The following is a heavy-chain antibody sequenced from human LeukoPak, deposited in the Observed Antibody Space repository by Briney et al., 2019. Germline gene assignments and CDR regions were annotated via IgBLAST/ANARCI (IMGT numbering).Heavy chain of an antibody. Sequence: GESLKISCKGSGYSFTSYWIGWVRQMPEKGLEWMGIIYPGDSDTRYSPSFQGQVTISADKSISTAYLQWSSLKASDTAMYYCARHPYCSGGSCYSNDAFDIWGQGTMVTVSS. CDR3: ARHPYCSGGSCYSNDAFDI. CDR1: GYSFTSYW. D-gene: IGHD2-15*01. V-gene: IGHV5-51*01. CDR2: IYPGDSDT. J-gene: IGHJ3*02.